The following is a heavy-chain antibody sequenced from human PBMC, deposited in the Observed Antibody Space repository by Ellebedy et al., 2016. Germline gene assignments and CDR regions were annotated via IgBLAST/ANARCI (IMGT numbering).Heavy chain of an antibody. CDR2: LSYDGITK. CDR3: ARGIVAYYFDD. V-gene: IGHV3-30*03. CDR1: GFTFSSYG. Sequence: GESLKISXAASGFTFSSYGMHWVRQAPGKGLEWVAVLSYDGITKYFGDSLKGRLTISRDNSKNMLYLQMNSLRAEDTAVYYCARGIVAYYFDDWGQGTVVTVSS. J-gene: IGHJ4*02. D-gene: IGHD2/OR15-2a*01.